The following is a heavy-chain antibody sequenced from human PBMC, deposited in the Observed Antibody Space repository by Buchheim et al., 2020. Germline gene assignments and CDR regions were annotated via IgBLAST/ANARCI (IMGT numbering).Heavy chain of an antibody. CDR1: GYTFSSYY. CDR3: VRAGYCRGVSCYYYGMDV. Sequence: QVQLVQSGAEVKKPGASVKVSCKASGYTFSSYYVSWVRQAPGQGLEWMGIINPSSSGTGYAQKFQGRVTMTRDTSTSTVYMELSSLRSEGTAVYYCVRAGYCRGVSCYYYGMDVWGQGTT. V-gene: IGHV1-46*01. CDR2: INPSSSGT. D-gene: IGHD2-15*01. J-gene: IGHJ6*02.